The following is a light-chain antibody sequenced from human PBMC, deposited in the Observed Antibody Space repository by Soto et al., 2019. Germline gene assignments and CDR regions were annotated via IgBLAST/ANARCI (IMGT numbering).Light chain of an antibody. CDR3: TSFTTSKIWV. V-gene: IGLV2-14*01. Sequence: QSALTQPASMSGSPGQSITISCTGTSSDVGIYNYVSWYQQHPGKAPKLIICEVYNRPSGVSNRFSGSKSGNTASLTISGLRPEDEADYYRTSFTTSKIWVFGGGTKVTVL. J-gene: IGLJ3*02. CDR1: SSDVGIYNY. CDR2: EVY.